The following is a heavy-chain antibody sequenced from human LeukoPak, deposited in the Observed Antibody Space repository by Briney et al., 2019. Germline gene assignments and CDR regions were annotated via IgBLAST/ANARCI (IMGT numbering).Heavy chain of an antibody. CDR3: ARHSLRYCSGGSCYIDY. J-gene: IGHJ4*02. Sequence: SETLSLTCTVSGGSISSYYWSWIRQPPGKGLEWIGHIYYSGSTNYNPSLKSRVTISVDTSKNQFSLKLSSVTAADTAVYYCARHSLRYCSGGSCYIDYWGQGTLVTVSS. V-gene: IGHV4-59*08. D-gene: IGHD2-15*01. CDR2: IYYSGST. CDR1: GGSISSYY.